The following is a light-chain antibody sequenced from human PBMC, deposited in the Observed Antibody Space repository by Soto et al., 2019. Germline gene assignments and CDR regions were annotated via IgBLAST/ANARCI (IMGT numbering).Light chain of an antibody. CDR1: QDISNY. CDR2: DAS. Sequence: DIPLTQSPAALPVSVGDRVTLTCQASQDISNYLNWYQQKPGKAPELLINDASNLEMGVPSRFSGVGSGTDFTFTISSLQPEDIATYFCQQYDSLPITFGQGTRLEIK. CDR3: QQYDSLPIT. J-gene: IGKJ5*01. V-gene: IGKV1-33*01.